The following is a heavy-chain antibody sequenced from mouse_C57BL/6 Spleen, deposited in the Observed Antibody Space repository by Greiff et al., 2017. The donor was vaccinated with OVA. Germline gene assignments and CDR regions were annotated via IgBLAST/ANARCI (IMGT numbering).Heavy chain of an antibody. Sequence: EVKLVESGGGLVQPKGSLKLSCAASGFSFNTYAMNWVRQAPGKGLEWVARIRSKSNNYATYYADSVKDRFTISRDDSESMLYLQMNNLKTEDTAMYYCVRQHYYGSSCFDYWGQGTTLTVSS. CDR1: GFSFNTYA. CDR2: IRSKSNNYAT. CDR3: VRQHYYGSSCFDY. D-gene: IGHD1-1*01. V-gene: IGHV10-1*01. J-gene: IGHJ2*01.